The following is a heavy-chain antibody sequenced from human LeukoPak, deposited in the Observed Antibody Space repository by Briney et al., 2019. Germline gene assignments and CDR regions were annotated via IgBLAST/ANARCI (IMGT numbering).Heavy chain of an antibody. CDR3: AKDHYDILTGYYIGAFDI. J-gene: IGHJ3*02. Sequence: GGSLRLSCAASGFTFDDYAMHWVRQAPGKGLEWVSGISWNSGSIGYADSVKGRFTISRDNAKNSLYLQMNSLRAEDTALYYCAKDHYDILTGYYIGAFDIWGQGTMVTVSS. V-gene: IGHV3-9*01. CDR1: GFTFDDYA. D-gene: IGHD3-9*01. CDR2: ISWNSGSI.